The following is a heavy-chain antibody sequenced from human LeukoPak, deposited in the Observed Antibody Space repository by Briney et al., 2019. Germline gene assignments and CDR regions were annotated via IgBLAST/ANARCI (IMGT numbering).Heavy chain of an antibody. CDR1: GFTFSNYV. CDR3: AKSGEMAIYWFDY. V-gene: IGHV3-30*18. D-gene: IGHD5-24*01. Sequence: QSGGSLRLSCAVSGFTFSNYVMHWVRQAPGKGLEWVAVISYDGSNKYYADSVKGRFTISRDNSKNTLYLQMNSLRGEDTAVYYCAKSGEMAIYWFDYWGQGTLVTVSS. CDR2: ISYDGSNK. J-gene: IGHJ4*02.